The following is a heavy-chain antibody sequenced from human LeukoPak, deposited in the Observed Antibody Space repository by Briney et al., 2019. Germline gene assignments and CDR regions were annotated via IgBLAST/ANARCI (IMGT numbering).Heavy chain of an antibody. CDR3: AKDLEGSDYYDSSGYAPYFDY. V-gene: IGHV3-30*18. CDR2: ISYEGSNK. D-gene: IGHD3-22*01. CDR1: GFKFRSYG. Sequence: GGSLRLSCAASGFKFRSYGMHWVRQAPGKGLEGVAAISYEGSNKYYAASVKGRFTISRDNSKNTLSLQMNSLRTEDTAVYYCAKDLEGSDYYDSSGYAPYFDYWGQGTLVTVSS. J-gene: IGHJ4*02.